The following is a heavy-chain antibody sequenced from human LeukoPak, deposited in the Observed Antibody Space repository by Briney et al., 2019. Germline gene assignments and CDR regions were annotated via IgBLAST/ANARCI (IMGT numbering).Heavy chain of an antibody. CDR1: GFQLSSSW. V-gene: IGHV3-7*03. CDR3: AREDLTSTPFDY. CDR2: IMEDGSKE. Sequence: PGGSLRLSCAASGFQLSSSWMSWVRQAPGKGLEWVANIMEDGSKENYVDSVKGRFTISRDNAKNYLYLQMNSLRAEDTAVYYCAREDLTSTPFDYWGQGTLVTVSS. J-gene: IGHJ4*02.